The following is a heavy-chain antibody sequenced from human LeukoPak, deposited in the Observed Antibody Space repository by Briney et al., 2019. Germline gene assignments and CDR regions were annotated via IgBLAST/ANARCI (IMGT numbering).Heavy chain of an antibody. V-gene: IGHV4-59*01. J-gene: IGHJ6*02. CDR3: ATTGYCSSKYCDYYGMDV. Sequence: SETLSLTCTISGYSISNYYWSWIRQPPGRGLEWMAYIYYSGGTDYNPSLKSRVIISVGTTNTNLSHKLTYMPAADTAADYCATTGYCSSKYCDYYGMDVWGQGTTVIVSS. CDR2: IYYSGGT. D-gene: IGHD6-13*01. CDR1: GYSISNYY.